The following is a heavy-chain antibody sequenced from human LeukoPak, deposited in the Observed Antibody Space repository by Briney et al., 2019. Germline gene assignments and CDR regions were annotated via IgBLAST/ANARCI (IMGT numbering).Heavy chain of an antibody. CDR3: AKESDTGFCSSTSCPPDH. D-gene: IGHD2-2*01. CDR2: VRYDGTDK. Sequence: GGSLRLSCVGSGFTFSHKGMHWVRQAPGKGLERLAFVRYDGTDKYYADSVRGRFTISRDNSKNTVYLQMNTLRVEDTAMFFCAKESDTGFCSSTSCPPDHWGQGVLVTVSS. CDR1: GFTFSHKG. V-gene: IGHV3-30*02. J-gene: IGHJ5*02.